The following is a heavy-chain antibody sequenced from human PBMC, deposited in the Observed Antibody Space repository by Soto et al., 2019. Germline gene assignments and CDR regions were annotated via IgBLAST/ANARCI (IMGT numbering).Heavy chain of an antibody. D-gene: IGHD6-19*01. Sequence: PSETLSLTCAVSGGSISSGGYSWSWIRQPPGKGLEWIGHTYHSGSAYYNPSLKSRVTISVDRSKNQFSLKLSSVTAADTAVYYCARYLPSVAGTWIFDSWGQGTLVTVSS. V-gene: IGHV4-30-2*01. CDR1: GGSISSGGYS. CDR2: TYHSGSA. J-gene: IGHJ4*02. CDR3: ARYLPSVAGTWIFDS.